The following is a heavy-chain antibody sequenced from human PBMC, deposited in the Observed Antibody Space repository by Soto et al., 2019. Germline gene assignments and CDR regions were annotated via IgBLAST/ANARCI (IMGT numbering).Heavy chain of an antibody. V-gene: IGHV3-33*01. CDR1: GFTFSSYG. Sequence: GGSLRLSCAASGFTFSSYGMHWVRQAPGKGLEWVAVIWYDGSNKYYADSVKGRFTISRDNSKNTLYLQMNSLRAEDTAVYYCAREQLNYSSGGYFDYWGQGTLVTVSS. CDR2: IWYDGSNK. J-gene: IGHJ4*02. D-gene: IGHD6-19*01. CDR3: AREQLNYSSGGYFDY.